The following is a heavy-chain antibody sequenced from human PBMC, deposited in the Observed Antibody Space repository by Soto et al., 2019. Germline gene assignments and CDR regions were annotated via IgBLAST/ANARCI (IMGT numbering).Heavy chain of an antibody. CDR2: VHSSGIT. CDR3: ARGLTMGQLPSHFDH. CDR1: GGSVSNDNFY. V-gene: IGHV4-61*01. Sequence: LSLTCTVSGGSVSNDNFYWSWIRQPPGKGLEWIGYVHSSGITNYNPSLRRRVTISVDTSRNQFSLRLSSVTAADTAVYYCARGLTMGQLPSHFDHWGQGTLVTVSS. D-gene: IGHD3-16*01. J-gene: IGHJ5*02.